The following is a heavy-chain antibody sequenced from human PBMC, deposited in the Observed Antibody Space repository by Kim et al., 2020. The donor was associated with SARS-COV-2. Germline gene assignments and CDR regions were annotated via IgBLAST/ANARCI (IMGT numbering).Heavy chain of an antibody. CDR3: AADPDYFDY. CDR2: GTT. Sequence: GTTYYNPSLKSRVTISVDTSKHQFSMKLSPVTAAETAVYYCAADPDYFDYWGQGTLVTVSS. J-gene: IGHJ4*02. V-gene: IGHV4-39*01.